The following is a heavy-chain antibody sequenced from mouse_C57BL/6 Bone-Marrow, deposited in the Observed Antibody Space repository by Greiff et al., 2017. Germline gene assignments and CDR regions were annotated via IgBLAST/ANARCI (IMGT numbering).Heavy chain of an antibody. J-gene: IGHJ3*01. CDR2: IYPRSGNT. V-gene: IGHV1-81*01. Sequence: VQLQESGAELARPGASVTLSCKASGYTFTSYGISWVKQRTGQGLEWIGEIYPRSGNTYYNEKFKGKATLTAGQSYSTAYMELRSLTYEDTAVYFCARGDGPWFAFWGEGSLVTVS. D-gene: IGHD2-3*01. CDR1: GYTFTSYG. CDR3: ARGDGPWFAF.